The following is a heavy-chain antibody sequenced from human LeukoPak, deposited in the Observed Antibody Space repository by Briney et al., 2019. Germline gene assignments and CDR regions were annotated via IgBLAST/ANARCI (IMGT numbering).Heavy chain of an antibody. Sequence: PGGSLRLSCAASGFTFRLYGINWVRQAPGKGPICVAFISYDGNVRYHADFVEGRFTLSGEYYKNTLYLHMSSLRAEYTALYYFARGVDKSCCFVYWGQGTLVTVSS. V-gene: IGHV3-30*04. CDR3: ARGVDKSCCFVY. CDR2: ISYDGNVR. D-gene: IGHD2-21*01. J-gene: IGHJ4*02. CDR1: GFTFRLYG.